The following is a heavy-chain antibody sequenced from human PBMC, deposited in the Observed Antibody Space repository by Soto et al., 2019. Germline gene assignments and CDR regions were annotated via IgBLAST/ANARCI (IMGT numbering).Heavy chain of an antibody. J-gene: IGHJ4*02. D-gene: IGHD3-22*01. CDR3: AKDAVVIDALDY. V-gene: IGHV3-30*18. CDR1: GFTFSSYG. Sequence: SGGSLRLSCAASGFTFSSYGMHWVRQAPGKGLEWVAVISYDGSNKYYADSVKGRFTISRDNSKNTLYLQMNSLRAEDTAVYYCAKDAVVIDALDYWGQGALVTVSS. CDR2: ISYDGSNK.